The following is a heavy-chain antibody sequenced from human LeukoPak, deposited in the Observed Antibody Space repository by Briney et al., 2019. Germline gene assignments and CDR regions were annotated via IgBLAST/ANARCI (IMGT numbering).Heavy chain of an antibody. J-gene: IGHJ4*02. Sequence: GESLKISCKGSGYSFTNSWIGWVRQMPGKGLEWMGIISLGDSDTRYSPSLQGRVTISADKSISTAYLQWSSLQASDTAMYYCARQNGNYYYFDYWGQGTLVTVSS. CDR2: ISLGDSDT. CDR3: ARQNGNYYYFDY. D-gene: IGHD1-26*01. V-gene: IGHV5-51*01. CDR1: GYSFTNSW.